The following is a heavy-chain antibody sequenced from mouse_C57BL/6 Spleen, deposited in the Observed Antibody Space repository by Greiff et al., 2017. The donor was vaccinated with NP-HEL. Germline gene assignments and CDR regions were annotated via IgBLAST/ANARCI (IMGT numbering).Heavy chain of an antibody. CDR2: INPSTGGT. CDR1: GYSFTGYY. Sequence: EVQLQQSGPELVKPGASVKISCKASGYSFTGYYMNWVKQSPEKSLEWIGEINPSTGGTTYNQKFKAKATLTVDKSSSTAYMQLKSLTSEDSAVYYCARLGYYAMDYWGQRTSVTVSS. J-gene: IGHJ4*01. V-gene: IGHV1-42*01. CDR3: ARLGYYAMDY.